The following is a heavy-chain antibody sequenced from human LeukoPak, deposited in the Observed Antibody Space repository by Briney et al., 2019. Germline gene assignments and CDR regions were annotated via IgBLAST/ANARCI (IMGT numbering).Heavy chain of an antibody. CDR2: IYYSGNT. D-gene: IGHD3-10*01. CDR3: ARQWFF. Sequence: SETLSLTCTVSGGSISSYYWSWIRQPPGKGLEWIGYIYYSGNTYYNPSLKSRVTIFVDTSKNQFSLKLSSVTAADTAVYYCARQWFFWGQGTLVTVSS. CDR1: GGSISSYY. V-gene: IGHV4-59*08. J-gene: IGHJ4*02.